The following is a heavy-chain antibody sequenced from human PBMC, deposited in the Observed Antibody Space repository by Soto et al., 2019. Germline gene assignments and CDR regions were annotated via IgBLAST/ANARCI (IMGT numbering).Heavy chain of an antibody. D-gene: IGHD3-3*01. CDR3: TKEKWATIFGVVTTFYDC. J-gene: IGHJ4*02. CDR1: GFTFSDYA. CDR2: ISHSGGIT. Sequence: EVQLLESGGGLVQPGGSLRLSCAASGFTFSDYAMTWVRQAPGKGLEWVSSISHSGGITYYADSVKGRFTISRDNSKNTLYMQMNSLRAGDTAMYYYTKEKWATIFGVVTTFYDCWGQGTLVTVSS. V-gene: IGHV3-23*01.